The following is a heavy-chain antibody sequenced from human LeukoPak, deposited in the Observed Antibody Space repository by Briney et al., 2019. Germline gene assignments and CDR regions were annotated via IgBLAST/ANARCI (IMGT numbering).Heavy chain of an antibody. V-gene: IGHV4-34*01. CDR2: INHRGGT. Sequence: SETLSLTCAVFGGSFSGYYWSWIRQPPGRGLEGIGEINHRGGTNYNPSLKSQVSISVDTSKNQFSLNLRSVTAADTAVYYCMRELAVARAAFDMWGQGTMVTVSS. CDR3: MRELAVARAAFDM. CDR1: GGSFSGYY. J-gene: IGHJ3*02. D-gene: IGHD6-19*01.